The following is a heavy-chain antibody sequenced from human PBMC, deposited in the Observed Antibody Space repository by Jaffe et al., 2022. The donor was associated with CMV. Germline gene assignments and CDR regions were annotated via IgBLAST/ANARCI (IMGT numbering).Heavy chain of an antibody. D-gene: IGHD2-8*01. J-gene: IGHJ4*02. CDR3: ARIRTDCVNGVCYRVLDY. V-gene: IGHV2-70*15. Sequence: QVTLRESGPALVKPTQTLTLTCTFSGFSLSTSGMCVSWIRQPPGKALEWLARIDWDDDKYYNTSLKTRLTISKDTSKNQVVLTMTHMDPVDTATYYCARIRTDCVNGVCYRVLDYWGQGTLVTVSS. CDR1: GFSLSTSGMC. CDR2: IDWDDDK.